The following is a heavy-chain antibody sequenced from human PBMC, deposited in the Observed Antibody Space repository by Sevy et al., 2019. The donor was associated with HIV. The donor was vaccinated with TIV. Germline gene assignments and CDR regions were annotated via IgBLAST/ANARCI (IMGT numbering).Heavy chain of an antibody. CDR1: GSSITSLY. V-gene: IGHV4-59*08. CDR3: AGENAWGRGYS. J-gene: IGHJ4*02. D-gene: IGHD1-26*01. Sequence: SETLSLTCTVSGSSITSLYWHWIRQPPGKGLEWIANIYYNGHINYNPPLKSRVTLSLDTSKNQFSLRLSSVTAADTAMYYCAGENAWGRGYSWGQGTLVTVSS. CDR2: IYYNGHI.